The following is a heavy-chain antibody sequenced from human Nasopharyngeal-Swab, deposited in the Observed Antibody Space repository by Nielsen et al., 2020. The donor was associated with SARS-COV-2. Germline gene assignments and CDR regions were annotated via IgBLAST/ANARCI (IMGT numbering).Heavy chain of an antibody. CDR2: IKQDGSEK. Sequence: GESLKISCAASGFTFSSYWMSWVRQARGKGLEWVANIKQDGSEKYYVDSVKGRFTISRDNAKNSLYLQMNSLRAEDTAVYYCQREEREEEEEGGEVWGQGRTGTVSS. J-gene: IGHJ6*02. CDR1: GFTFSSYW. CDR3: QREEREEEEEGGEV. V-gene: IGHV3-7*01. D-gene: IGHD3-16*01.